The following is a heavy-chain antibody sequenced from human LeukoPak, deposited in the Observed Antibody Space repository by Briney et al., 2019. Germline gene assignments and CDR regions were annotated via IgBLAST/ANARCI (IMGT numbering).Heavy chain of an antibody. CDR1: GFTFSSYA. V-gene: IGHV3-23*01. J-gene: IGHJ4*02. CDR2: ISGGSGST. Sequence: GGSLRLSCAASGFTFSSYAMSWVRQAPGKGLAWVSTISGGSGSTYCADSVKGRFTISRDNSKNTLYLQMNSLRADDTAVYYCAKDMEGSVADYFDYWGQGTLVTVSS. D-gene: IGHD3-10*01. CDR3: AKDMEGSVADYFDY.